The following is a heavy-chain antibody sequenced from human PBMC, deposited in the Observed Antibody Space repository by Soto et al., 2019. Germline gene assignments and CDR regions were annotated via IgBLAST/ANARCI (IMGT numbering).Heavy chain of an antibody. V-gene: IGHV4-59*01. Sequence: TLSLTCAVYGGSFSGYYWSWIRQPPGKGLEWIGYIYYSGSTNYNPSLKSRVTISVDTSKNQFSLKLSSVTAADTAVYYCARDGGEYRRVNGMDVWGQGTTVTVSS. J-gene: IGHJ6*02. D-gene: IGHD3-16*01. CDR3: ARDGGEYRRVNGMDV. CDR2: IYYSGST. CDR1: GGSFSGYY.